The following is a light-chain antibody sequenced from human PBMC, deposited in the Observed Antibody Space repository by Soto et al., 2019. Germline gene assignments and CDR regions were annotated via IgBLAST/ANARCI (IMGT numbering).Light chain of an antibody. CDR1: QSISSW. J-gene: IGKJ3*01. V-gene: IGKV1-5*01. CDR2: DAS. Sequence: DIELTQSPSTLSLSVGDRATITCRASQSISSWLAWYQQKTGEAATLLIYDASSLESGVPSRFSGSGSGTEFTLTISSLQPDDFATYYCQQYNSYSFTFGPGTKVDIK. CDR3: QQYNSYSFT.